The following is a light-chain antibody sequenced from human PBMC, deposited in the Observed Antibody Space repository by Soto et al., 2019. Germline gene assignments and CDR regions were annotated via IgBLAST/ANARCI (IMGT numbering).Light chain of an antibody. CDR2: DVS. J-gene: IGKJ1*01. Sequence: DIQMTQSPSTLSAFVGDRVTITCRASQSISLWLAWYQQKPGKAPRLLIYDVSTLESGVPSRFSGSGSGTEFSLTIKSLEPDDSATYYCLQDINYPWTFGQGTKVDIK. V-gene: IGKV1-5*01. CDR1: QSISLW. CDR3: LQDINYPWT.